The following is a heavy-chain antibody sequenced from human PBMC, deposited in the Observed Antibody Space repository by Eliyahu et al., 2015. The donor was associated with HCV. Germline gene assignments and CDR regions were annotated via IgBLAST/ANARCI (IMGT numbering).Heavy chain of an antibody. CDR2: ISGSGEST. J-gene: IGHJ4*02. V-gene: IGHV3-23*01. CDR3: TLYNF. D-gene: IGHD5-24*01. Sequence: EVQLLESGGGLVQPGGSLRLSCAASGFTFASHGLSWVRLAPGKGLEWVAHISGSGESTYYADSVTGRFTISRDNSDNTLFLQLNSLRADDTAVYYCTLYNFWGQGTLVTVFS. CDR1: GFTFASHG.